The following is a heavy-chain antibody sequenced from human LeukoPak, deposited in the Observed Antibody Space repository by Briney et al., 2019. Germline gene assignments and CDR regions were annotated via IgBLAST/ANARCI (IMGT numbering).Heavy chain of an antibody. CDR1: GGSNSSSSYY. CDR2: IYYSGST. J-gene: IGHJ4*02. Sequence: SETLSLTCTVSGGSNSSSSYYWGWIRQPPGKGLEWIGSIYYSGSTYYNPSLKSRVTISVDTSKNQFSLKLSSVTAADTAVYYCARHSVVRGPPGNFDYWGQGTLVTVSS. V-gene: IGHV4-39*01. CDR3: ARHSVVRGPPGNFDY. D-gene: IGHD3-10*01.